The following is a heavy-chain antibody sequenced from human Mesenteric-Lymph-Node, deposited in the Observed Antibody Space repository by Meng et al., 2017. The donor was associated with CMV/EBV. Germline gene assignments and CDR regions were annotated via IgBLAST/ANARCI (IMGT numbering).Heavy chain of an antibody. CDR1: GDSISRTY. Sequence: SETLSLTCTVSGDSISRTYWSWIRQPPGKGLEWIGYIYYSGSTNYNPSLRSRVTISLGTSKNQFSLKLSSVTAADTAVYYCARANTWYGDWYFDLWGRGTLVTVSS. CDR3: ARANTWYGDWYFDL. J-gene: IGHJ2*01. V-gene: IGHV4-59*01. D-gene: IGHD3-10*01. CDR2: IYYSGST.